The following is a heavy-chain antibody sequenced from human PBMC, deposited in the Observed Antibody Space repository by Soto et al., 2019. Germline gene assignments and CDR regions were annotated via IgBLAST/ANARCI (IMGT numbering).Heavy chain of an antibody. CDR1: GFTFSIYS. CDR3: ASSRGGLLDY. J-gene: IGHJ4*02. V-gene: IGHV3-21*01. CDR2: ISSSSSYI. Sequence: GGSLRLSCAASGFTFSIYSMNWVRQAPGKGLEWVSSISSSSSYIYYADSVKGRFTISRDNAKNSLYLQMNSLRAEDTAVYYCASSRGGLLDYWGQGTLVTVSS. D-gene: IGHD2-15*01.